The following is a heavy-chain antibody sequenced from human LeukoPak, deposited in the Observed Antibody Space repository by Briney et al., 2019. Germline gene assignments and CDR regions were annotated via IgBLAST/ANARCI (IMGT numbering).Heavy chain of an antibody. J-gene: IGHJ3*02. D-gene: IGHD2-2*02. CDR3: ARETYCSSTTCYNVVDAFDI. V-gene: IGHV4-59*01. CDR1: GGSISSYY. CDR2: MSYSGST. Sequence: SETLSLTCSVSGGSISSYYCTWIRQTPGKGLEWIGYMSYSGSTNYNPSLKSRVTISVDTSKNQFSLKLSSVTAADTAVYYCARETYCSSTTCYNVVDAFDIWGQGTMVTVSS.